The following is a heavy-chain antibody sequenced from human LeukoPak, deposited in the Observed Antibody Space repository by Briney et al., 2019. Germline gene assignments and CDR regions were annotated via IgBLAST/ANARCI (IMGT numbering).Heavy chain of an antibody. Sequence: GGSLRLSCEASGFSFSSFWMHWVRQAPGEGLVWVSRLNEDGGITSYADFAKGRFTISRDNARNTLYLQMNSLSADDTAVYYCTRDIGGRSAYWGQGTLVTVSS. J-gene: IGHJ4*02. V-gene: IGHV3-74*01. D-gene: IGHD3-16*01. CDR3: TRDIGGRSAY. CDR1: GFSFSSFW. CDR2: LNEDGGIT.